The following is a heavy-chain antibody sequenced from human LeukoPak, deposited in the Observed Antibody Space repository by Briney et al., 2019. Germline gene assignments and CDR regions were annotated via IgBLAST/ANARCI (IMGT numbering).Heavy chain of an antibody. CDR1: GFTFTSYA. Sequence: GGSLRLSCAASGFTFTSYAMSWVREAPGKRPEWVSAISGRGGSTNYADSVKGRFTISRDSSKNTLYLQMNRLRAEDTAVYYCAKAADSFYYDSSGFPYFDNWGQGTLVTVSS. D-gene: IGHD3-22*01. CDR3: AKAADSFYYDSSGFPYFDN. V-gene: IGHV3-23*01. CDR2: ISGRGGST. J-gene: IGHJ4*02.